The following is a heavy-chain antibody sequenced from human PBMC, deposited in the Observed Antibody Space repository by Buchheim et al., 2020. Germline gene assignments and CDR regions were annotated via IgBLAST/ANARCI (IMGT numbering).Heavy chain of an antibody. D-gene: IGHD4-23*01. J-gene: IGHJ4*02. CDR3: AKDRYGGNSGGGLY. V-gene: IGHV3-23*01. CDR2: ISGSGGTT. CDR1: GFTFSSYA. Sequence: EVQLLESGGGLVQPGGSLRLSCAASGFTFSSYAMSWVRQAPGKGLEWVSAISGSGGTTYYADSVQGRFTISRAHSKKTPVLQMNSLRAEDTAVYFCAKDRYGGNSGGGLYWGQGTL.